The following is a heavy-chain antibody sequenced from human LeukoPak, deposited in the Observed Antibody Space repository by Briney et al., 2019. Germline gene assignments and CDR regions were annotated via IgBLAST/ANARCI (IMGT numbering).Heavy chain of an antibody. V-gene: IGHV3-23*01. D-gene: IGHD3-10*01. J-gene: IGHJ4*02. CDR3: AKDVVGWFGDRGLDY. CDR1: GFTFSSYA. Sequence: SGGSLRLSCVASGFTFSSYAMSWVRQAPGKGLEWVSGISGSGGSTYYADSVKGRFTISRDNSRDTLYVQVNSLRPEDTAVYYRAKDVVGWFGDRGLDYWGQGTLVTVSS. CDR2: ISGSGGST.